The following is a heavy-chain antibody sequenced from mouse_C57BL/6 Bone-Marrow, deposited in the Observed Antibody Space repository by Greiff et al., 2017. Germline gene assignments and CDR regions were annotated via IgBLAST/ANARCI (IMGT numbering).Heavy chain of an antibody. V-gene: IGHV1-55*01. CDR1: GYTFTSYW. D-gene: IGHD2-3*01. J-gene: IGHJ4*01. CDR2: IYPGSGST. Sequence: QVQLQQPGAELVKPGASVTMSCKASGYTFTSYWITWVKQRPGQGLEWIGDIYPGSGSTNYNEKFTSKATLTVDTSSSTAYMQLRSLTSEDSAVYYGARYLYGYYLCYAMDYWGQGTSVTVSS. CDR3: ARYLYGYYLCYAMDY.